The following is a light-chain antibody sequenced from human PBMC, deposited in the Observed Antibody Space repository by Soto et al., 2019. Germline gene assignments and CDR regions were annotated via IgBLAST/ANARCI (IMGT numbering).Light chain of an antibody. CDR3: QQSYSTPLT. Sequence: IQMTQSPSSLSASVGDRVTITCRASQSISTYLNWYRQKPGKAPKLLIYAASSLQSGVPSRFSGSGSGTDFTLTISSLQPEDFATYYCQQSYSTPLTFGGGTKVEIK. V-gene: IGKV1-39*01. J-gene: IGKJ4*01. CDR1: QSISTY. CDR2: AAS.